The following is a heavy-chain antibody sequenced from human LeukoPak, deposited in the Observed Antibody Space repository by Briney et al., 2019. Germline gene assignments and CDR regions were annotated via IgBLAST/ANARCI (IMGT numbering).Heavy chain of an antibody. D-gene: IGHD5-18*01. J-gene: IGHJ4*02. V-gene: IGHV3-21*01. Sequence: GGSLRLSCEASGFTFTTYSMTWVRQAPGKGLEWVSIISSGSSAIFSADALKGRFTISRDDAKNLLYLDMNSLRAEDTAVYYCARIKGYSYGLDYWGQGTLVTVSS. CDR2: ISSGSSAI. CDR1: GFTFTTYS. CDR3: ARIKGYSYGLDY.